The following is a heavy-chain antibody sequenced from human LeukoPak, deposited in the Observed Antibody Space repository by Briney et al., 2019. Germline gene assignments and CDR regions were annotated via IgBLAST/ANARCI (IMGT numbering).Heavy chain of an antibody. J-gene: IGHJ3*02. Sequence: PGGSLRLSCAASGFTFDDYAMHWVRQAPGKGLEWVSGIRWNSGSIGYAVSVKGRFTISRDNAKNSLYLQMNSLRAEDTALYYCAKDMGYCSSTSCNDAFDIWGQGTMVTVSS. V-gene: IGHV3-9*01. D-gene: IGHD2-2*01. CDR2: IRWNSGSI. CDR1: GFTFDDYA. CDR3: AKDMGYCSSTSCNDAFDI.